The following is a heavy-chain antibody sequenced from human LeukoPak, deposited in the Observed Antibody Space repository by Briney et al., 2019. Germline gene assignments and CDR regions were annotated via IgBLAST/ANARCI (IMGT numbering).Heavy chain of an antibody. Sequence: PSETLSLTCTVSGGSINSTSYYWGWIRQPPGKGLEWIGRISSSGSTNYNPSLKSRVTISVDTSKNQFSLKLSSVTAADTAVYFCARGPYSYDSSGAFDIWGQGTMVTVSS. D-gene: IGHD3-22*01. J-gene: IGHJ3*02. CDR2: ISSSGST. CDR1: GGSINSTSYY. CDR3: ARGPYSYDSSGAFDI. V-gene: IGHV4-39*07.